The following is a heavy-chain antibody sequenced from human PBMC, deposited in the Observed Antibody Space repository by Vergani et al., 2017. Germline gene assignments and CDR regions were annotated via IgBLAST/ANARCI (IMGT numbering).Heavy chain of an antibody. V-gene: IGHV2-5*04. J-gene: IGHJ6*03. CDR1: GFSLNTRGVS. D-gene: IGHD1-7*01. CDR3: VYKKNECGTTGCFYPFYYYYMDV. Sequence: QITLKESGPTLVKPTQTLTLTCTFSGFSLNTRGVSVAWIRQPPGKALDWLALIYWNDNQHYSPSLNNRVTITKDTSKNQVVLTMTNMDYVDTGTYYCVYKKNECGTTGCFYPFYYYYMDVWGKGTTVTVSS. CDR2: IYWNDNQ.